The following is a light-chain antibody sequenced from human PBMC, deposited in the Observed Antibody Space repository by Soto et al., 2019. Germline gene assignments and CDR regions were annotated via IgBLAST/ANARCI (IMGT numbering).Light chain of an antibody. CDR2: SAS. Sequence: ESVLTQSPGTLSLSPGERATLSCRASQSVSSSYLAWYQQKPGQAPRLLIYSASSRATGIPDRFSGSGSGTDFTLTISRLEPEDFAVYYCQQYGSSLWTFGQGTKVEI. J-gene: IGKJ1*01. CDR3: QQYGSSLWT. CDR1: QSVSSSY. V-gene: IGKV3-20*01.